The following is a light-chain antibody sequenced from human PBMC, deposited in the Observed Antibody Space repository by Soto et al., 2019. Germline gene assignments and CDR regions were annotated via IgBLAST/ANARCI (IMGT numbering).Light chain of an antibody. CDR1: QSISSY. J-gene: IGKJ1*01. V-gene: IGKV1-39*01. CDR3: QQSYSTLWT. Sequence: DLQMTQSPSSLSASVGDRVTITCRASQSISSYLNWYQQKPGKAPKLLIYAASSLQSGVPSRFSGSRSGTDFPLTISSLQPEDFATYYCQQSYSTLWTFGQGNKVEIK. CDR2: AAS.